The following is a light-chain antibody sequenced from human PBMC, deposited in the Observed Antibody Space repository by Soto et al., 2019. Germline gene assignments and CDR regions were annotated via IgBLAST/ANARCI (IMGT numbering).Light chain of an antibody. CDR3: QQHSHWPPWT. CDR2: GAS. Sequence: EVVLTQSPATLSLSPGERATLSCRASENVRTFVDWYQQKPGQAPRLLIYGASIRATGIPARFSGSGSGTDFTLTISNLEPEDFAVYYCQQHSHWPPWTFGQGTRVEIQ. J-gene: IGKJ1*01. CDR1: ENVRTF. V-gene: IGKV3-11*01.